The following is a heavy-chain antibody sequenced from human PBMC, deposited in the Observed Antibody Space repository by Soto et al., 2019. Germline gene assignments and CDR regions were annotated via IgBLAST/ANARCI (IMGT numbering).Heavy chain of an antibody. CDR1: GFTFSSYS. V-gene: IGHV3-48*02. CDR2: ISSSSSTI. D-gene: IGHD5-18*01. J-gene: IGHJ4*02. Sequence: GGSLRLSCAASGFTFSSYSMNWVRQAPGKGLEWVSYISSSSSTIYYADSVKGRFTISRDNAKNSLYLQMNSLRDEDTAVYYCARDSVDTAMVYYFDYWGQGTLVTVSS. CDR3: ARDSVDTAMVYYFDY.